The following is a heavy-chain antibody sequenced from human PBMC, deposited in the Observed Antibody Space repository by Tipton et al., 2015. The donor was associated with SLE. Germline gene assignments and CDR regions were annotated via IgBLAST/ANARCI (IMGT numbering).Heavy chain of an antibody. CDR2: IYHSGST. CDR1: GYSISSGYY. V-gene: IGHV4-38-2*02. D-gene: IGHD3-3*01. Sequence: TLSLTCAVSGYSISSGYYWGWIRQPPGKGLEWSGSIYHSGSTYYNPSLKSRVTISVDTSKNQFSLKLSSVTAADTAVYYCARDLDYDFWSGYYSGLDYWGQGTLVTVSS. J-gene: IGHJ4*02. CDR3: ARDLDYDFWSGYYSGLDY.